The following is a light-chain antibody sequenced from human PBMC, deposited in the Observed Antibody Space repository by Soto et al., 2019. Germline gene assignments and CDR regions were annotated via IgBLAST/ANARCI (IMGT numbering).Light chain of an antibody. J-gene: IGKJ5*01. Sequence: EIVLTQSPGTLSLSPGERATLSCRASQSVSSSYLAWYQQKPGQAPRLLINGASSSATGIPDRFSGSGSGTDFTLPISRLEPEDFAVYYCQQYGTSPPSTFGQGTRLEIK. CDR2: GAS. V-gene: IGKV3-20*01. CDR1: QSVSSSY. CDR3: QQYGTSPPST.